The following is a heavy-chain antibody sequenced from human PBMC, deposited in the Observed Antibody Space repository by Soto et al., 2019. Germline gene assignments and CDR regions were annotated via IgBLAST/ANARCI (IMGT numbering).Heavy chain of an antibody. CDR2: ISSGSAFI. J-gene: IGHJ5*02. D-gene: IGHD1-26*01. Sequence: GGSLRLSCNFTFSMYSMNWVRQAPGKGLEWVASISSGSAFIKYADSVKGRFSISRDNAKNSVSLQMNSLRAEDTAMYYCTRDQGGSYDSWFDPWGRGTLVNVSS. V-gene: IGHV3-21*01. CDR1: TFSMYS. CDR3: TRDQGGSYDSWFDP.